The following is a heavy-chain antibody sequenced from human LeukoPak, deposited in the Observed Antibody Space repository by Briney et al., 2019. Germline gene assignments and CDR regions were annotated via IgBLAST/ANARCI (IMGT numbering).Heavy chain of an antibody. D-gene: IGHD3-9*01. Sequence: SETLSLTCAVYGGSFSGYYWSWIRQPPGKGLEWIGEINHSGSTNYNPSLKSRVTISVDTSKNQFSLRLSSVTAADTAVYYCARGPKLVTWGQGTLVTVSS. J-gene: IGHJ5*02. V-gene: IGHV4-34*01. CDR2: INHSGST. CDR3: ARGPKLVT. CDR1: GGSFSGYY.